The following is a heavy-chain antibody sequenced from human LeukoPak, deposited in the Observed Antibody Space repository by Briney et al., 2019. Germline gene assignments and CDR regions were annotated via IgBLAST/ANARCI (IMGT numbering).Heavy chain of an antibody. D-gene: IGHD6-13*01. CDR3: ARHAGGISATGTRPFDY. Sequence: SETLSLTCTVSDASFSSSTYYWGWIRQPPGKGLEWIGSIYYSGSTYYNPPLKSRVTMSVDTSKNQFSLKLSSVTAADTAVYYCARHAGGISATGTRPFDYWGQGTLVTVSS. V-gene: IGHV4-39*01. J-gene: IGHJ4*02. CDR1: DASFSSSTYY. CDR2: IYYSGST.